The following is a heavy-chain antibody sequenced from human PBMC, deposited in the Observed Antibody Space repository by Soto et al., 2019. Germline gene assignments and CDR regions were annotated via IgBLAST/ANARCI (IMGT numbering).Heavy chain of an antibody. Sequence: SETLSLTCAVSGYCITNSNWWGWIRQPPGKGLEWIGFIFYDGSTYYSPSLKSRITMSVDTSKNQFSLNLSFVTAVDTAIYYCARVFSDSSSFFDPWGQGTLVTVSS. V-gene: IGHV4-28*03. J-gene: IGHJ5*02. CDR2: IFYDGST. CDR3: ARVFSDSSSFFDP. D-gene: IGHD6-13*01. CDR1: GYCITNSNW.